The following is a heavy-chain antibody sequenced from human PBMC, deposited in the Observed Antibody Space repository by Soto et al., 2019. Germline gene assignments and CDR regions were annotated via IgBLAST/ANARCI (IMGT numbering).Heavy chain of an antibody. J-gene: IGHJ4*02. V-gene: IGHV4-34*01. Sequence: QVQLQQWGAGLLKPSETLSLTCAVYGGSFSGYYWSWIRQPPGKGLEWIGEINHSGSTNYNPSLKSRVTISVDTAKNQFSLKLSSVTAADTAVYYCARGAAAGTSRDWGQGTLVTVSS. CDR3: ARGAAAGTSRD. CDR2: INHSGST. CDR1: GGSFSGYY. D-gene: IGHD6-13*01.